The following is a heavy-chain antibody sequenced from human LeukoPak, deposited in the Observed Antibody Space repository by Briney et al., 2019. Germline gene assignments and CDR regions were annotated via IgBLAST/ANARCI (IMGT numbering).Heavy chain of an antibody. V-gene: IGHV1-8*01. Sequence: ASVKVSCKASGYTFTSYDINWVRQATRQGLEWMGWMNPNSGNTGYAQKFQGRVTMTRNTSISTAYMELSSLRSEDTAVYYCARYVRGCIWGSYRTADYWGQGTLVTVSS. D-gene: IGHD3-16*02. CDR3: ARYVRGCIWGSYRTADY. J-gene: IGHJ4*02. CDR1: GYTFTSYD. CDR2: MNPNSGNT.